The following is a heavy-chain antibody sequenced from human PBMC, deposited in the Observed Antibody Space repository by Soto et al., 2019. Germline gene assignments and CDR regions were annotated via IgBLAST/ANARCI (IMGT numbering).Heavy chain of an antibody. CDR1: GFTFSGYY. D-gene: IGHD3-10*01. Sequence: GGSLRLSCEASGFTFSGYYMTWIRQAPGKGLEWISYFSSSGYTIRYADSVKGRFTISRDNSKNTLYLQMNSLRAEDTAVYYCAKDGGLLWLADRFDPWGQGTLVTVSS. CDR3: AKDGGLLWLADRFDP. CDR2: FSSSGYTI. J-gene: IGHJ5*02. V-gene: IGHV3-11*01.